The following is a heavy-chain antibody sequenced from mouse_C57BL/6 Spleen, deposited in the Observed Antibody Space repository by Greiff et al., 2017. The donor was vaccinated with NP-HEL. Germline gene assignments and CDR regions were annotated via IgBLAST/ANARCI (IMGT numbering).Heavy chain of an antibody. Sequence: EVQLQQSGAELVRPGASVKLSCTASGFNIKDDYMHWVKQRPEQGLEWIGWIDPENGDTEYASKFQGKATITADISSNTAYLQLSSLTSEDTAVYYCTTEGTYYFDYWGQGTTLTVSS. CDR2: IDPENGDT. CDR1: GFNIKDDY. CDR3: TTEGTYYFDY. V-gene: IGHV14-4*01. J-gene: IGHJ2*01.